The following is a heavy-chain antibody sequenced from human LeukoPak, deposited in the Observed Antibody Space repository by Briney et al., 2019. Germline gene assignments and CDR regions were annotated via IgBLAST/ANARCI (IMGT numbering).Heavy chain of an antibody. CDR3: AKTGVYSYFEY. CDR1: GGSFSGYY. D-gene: IGHD3-22*01. Sequence: PSETLSLTCAVYGGSFSGYYWSWIRQPPGKWLEWIGEINHSGSTNYNPSLKSRVTISVDTSKNQFSLKLSSVTAADTAVYYCAKTGVYSYFEYWGQGTLITVSS. CDR2: INHSGST. V-gene: IGHV4-34*01. J-gene: IGHJ4*02.